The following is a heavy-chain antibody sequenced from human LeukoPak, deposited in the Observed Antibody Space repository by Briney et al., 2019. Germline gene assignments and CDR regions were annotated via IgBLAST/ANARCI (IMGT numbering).Heavy chain of an antibody. Sequence: ASVKVSCKASGYTFTTYTMHWVRQAPGQRLEWMGWINAGNGNTRYSQKFQGRVTITRDTSATTAYVELSSLRSEDTAVYYCAIGHLGLSIDYWGQGTLVTVSS. CDR1: GYTFTTYT. D-gene: IGHD2/OR15-2a*01. J-gene: IGHJ4*02. CDR2: INAGNGNT. V-gene: IGHV1-3*01. CDR3: AIGHLGLSIDY.